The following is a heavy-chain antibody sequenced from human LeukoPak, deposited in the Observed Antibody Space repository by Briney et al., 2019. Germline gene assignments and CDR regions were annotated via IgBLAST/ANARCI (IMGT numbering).Heavy chain of an antibody. V-gene: IGHV4-39*01. CDR3: GKHYGP. J-gene: IGHJ5*02. D-gene: IGHD3-10*01. Sequence: PSETLSLTCTVSGGSISGSSYYWGWIRQPPGKGLEWIGSIYYSGSTYYNPSLKSRVTISVDTSKNQFSLKLNSVTATDTAVYYCGKHYGPWGKETWATVSS. CDR1: GGSISGSSYY. CDR2: IYYSGST.